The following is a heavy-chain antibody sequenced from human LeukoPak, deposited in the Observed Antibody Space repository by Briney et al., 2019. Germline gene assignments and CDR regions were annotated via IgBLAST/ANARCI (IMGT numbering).Heavy chain of an antibody. CDR1: GYSISSSNW. CDR3: ARTKDGWFDY. CDR2: IYYSGST. J-gene: IGHJ4*02. D-gene: IGHD6-19*01. V-gene: IGHV4-28*01. Sequence: PSETLSLTCAVSGYSISSSNWWGWIRQPPEKGLEWIGYIYYSGSTYYNPSLKSRVTMSVDTSKNQFSLKLSSVTAVDTAVYYCARTKDGWFDYWGQGTLVTVSS.